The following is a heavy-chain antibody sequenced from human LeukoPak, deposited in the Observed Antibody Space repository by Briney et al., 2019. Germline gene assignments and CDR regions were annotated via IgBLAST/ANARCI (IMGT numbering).Heavy chain of an antibody. D-gene: IGHD1-26*01. CDR3: ARTLSRWDPFDY. CDR2: IYYTGST. V-gene: IGHV4-59*01. J-gene: IGHJ4*02. Sequence: SETLSLTCTISGGSISSYFWSWIRQPPGKGLEWIWYIYYTGSTNYNPSLKSRVIISLDTSKNQFSLKLSSVTAADTAVYYCARTLSRWDPFDYWGQGTLVTVSS. CDR1: GGSISSYF.